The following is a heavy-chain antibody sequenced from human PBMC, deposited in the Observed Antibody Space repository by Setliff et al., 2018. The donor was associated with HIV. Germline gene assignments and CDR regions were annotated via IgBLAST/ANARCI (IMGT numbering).Heavy chain of an antibody. V-gene: IGHV1-69*05. CDR2: IIPIFGTS. CDR1: GYTFTRYF. CDR3: ARGWGWASGNYPVYYYKMDV. Sequence: GASVKVSCKASGYTFTRYFMHCVRQAPGQGLEWMGGIIPIFGTSKYAQKFQGRVTISTDEPPTTVYMELTSLTSEDTAVYYCARGWGWASGNYPVYYYKMDVWGKGTTVTVSS. D-gene: IGHD3-10*01. J-gene: IGHJ6*03.